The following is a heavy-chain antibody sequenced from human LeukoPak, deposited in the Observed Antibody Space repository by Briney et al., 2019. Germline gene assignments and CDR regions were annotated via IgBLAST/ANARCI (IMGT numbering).Heavy chain of an antibody. CDR3: AKLGGVLAVTGYFDS. V-gene: IGHV3-43*01. Sequence: PGGSLRLSCAPSGFTFDDYTMHWVREAPGKALEWVSLISWDGGSTYYADCVKGRFTISRDSNKNSLYLQMNSLRPEDTALYYCAKLGGVLAVTGYFDSWGQGTLVTVSS. D-gene: IGHD6-19*01. J-gene: IGHJ4*02. CDR1: GFTFDDYT. CDR2: ISWDGGST.